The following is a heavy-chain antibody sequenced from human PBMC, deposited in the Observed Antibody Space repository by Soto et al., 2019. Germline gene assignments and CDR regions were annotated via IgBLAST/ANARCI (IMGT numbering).Heavy chain of an antibody. CDR1: NGSISSSGYY. D-gene: IGHD6-6*01. Sequence: QVQLQESGPGLAKPSQTLSLTCNVSNGSISSSGYYWSWIRQHPGQGLEWIGYNYYSGSTYYNPSLKSRVTISVDTSKNQFSLKLGSVTAADTAIYYCAGGSSKSWFDPWGQGTLVTVSS. CDR2: NYYSGST. CDR3: AGGSSKSWFDP. V-gene: IGHV4-31*03. J-gene: IGHJ5*02.